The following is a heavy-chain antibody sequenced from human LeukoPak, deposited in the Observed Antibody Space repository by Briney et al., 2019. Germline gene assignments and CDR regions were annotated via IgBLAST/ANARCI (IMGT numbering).Heavy chain of an antibody. CDR1: GGSISSYY. CDR2: IYISGST. D-gene: IGHD2-2*01. Sequence: SETLSLTCTVSGGSISSYYWSWIRQPAGKGLEWIGRIYISGSTNYNPSLKSRVTMSVDTSKNQFSLKLSSVTAADTAVYYCARGYCSSTSCSLDYWGQGTLVTVPS. CDR3: ARGYCSSTSCSLDY. J-gene: IGHJ4*02. V-gene: IGHV4-4*07.